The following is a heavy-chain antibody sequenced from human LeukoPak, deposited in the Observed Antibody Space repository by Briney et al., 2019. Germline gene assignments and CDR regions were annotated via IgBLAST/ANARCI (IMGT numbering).Heavy chain of an antibody. D-gene: IGHD4-11*01. J-gene: IGHJ4*01. V-gene: IGHV1-2*02. Sequence: GASVTVSCKASGYTFTGYYMNWVRQAPGQGLEWMGWINPNSGGTKYAQKFQGRVTMTRDTSISTAYMELSGLRSDDTAVYYCARVFPDYSNHFDYWGHGTLVTVSS. CDR3: ARVFPDYSNHFDY. CDR1: GYTFTGYY. CDR2: INPNSGGT.